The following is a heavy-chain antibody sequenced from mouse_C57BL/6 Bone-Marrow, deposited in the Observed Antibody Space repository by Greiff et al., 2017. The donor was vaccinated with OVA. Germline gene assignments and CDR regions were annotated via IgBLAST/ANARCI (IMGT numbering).Heavy chain of an antibody. Sequence: QVQLQQSGAELAKPGASVKLSCKASGYTFTSYWMHWVKQRPGQGLAWIGYINPSSGYTKYNQKFKDQATLTADKSSSTAYMQLSSLTYEDSAVYYCARGVGRDYCDYWGQGTTLTVSS. D-gene: IGHD1-1*02. CDR3: ARGVGRDYCDY. CDR1: GYTFTSYW. J-gene: IGHJ2*01. CDR2: INPSSGYT. V-gene: IGHV1-7*01.